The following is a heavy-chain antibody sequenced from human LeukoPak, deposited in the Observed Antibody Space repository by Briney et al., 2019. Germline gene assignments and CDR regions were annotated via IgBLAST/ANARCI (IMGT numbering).Heavy chain of an antibody. Sequence: PSETLSLTCTVSGGSIGSGYYWAWIRQPPGKGLEWIGSIHYGETTHYNPSLQSRVTISADTSKNQFALDLRSVTAADTAVYYCTRDIGDFVSDFWGQGTLVTVSS. CDR2: IHYGETT. D-gene: IGHD2-21*02. V-gene: IGHV4-39*02. CDR3: TRDIGDFVSDF. J-gene: IGHJ4*02. CDR1: GGSIGSGYY.